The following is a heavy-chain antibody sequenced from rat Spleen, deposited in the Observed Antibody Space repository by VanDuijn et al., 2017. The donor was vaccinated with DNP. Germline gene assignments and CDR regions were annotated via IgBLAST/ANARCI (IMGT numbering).Heavy chain of an antibody. J-gene: IGHJ3*01. CDR3: ARSPAGKYNGWLAY. D-gene: IGHD1-5*01. Sequence: QVQLKESGPGLVQPSQTLSLTCTVSGFPLTNYGVNWLRQPPGKGLEWIGGIWSGGTTDYNSGLKTRLTISRETSKSQVVLKMNSLQTEDTAMYCCARSPAGKYNGWLAYWGQGTLVIVSS. CDR2: IWSGGTT. CDR1: GFPLTNYG. V-gene: IGHV2-16*01.